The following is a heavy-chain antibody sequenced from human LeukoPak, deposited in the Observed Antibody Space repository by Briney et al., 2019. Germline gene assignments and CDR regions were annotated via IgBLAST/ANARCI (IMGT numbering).Heavy chain of an antibody. CDR3: GRGQWLVF. J-gene: IGHJ4*02. D-gene: IGHD6-19*01. Sequence: PGGSLRLSCAASGFTFTDYWVSWVRQAPGKGPEWVANIKQDGSEKYYVDSVKGRFTISRDNAENSVYLEMNSLRAEDTAVYYCGRGQWLVFRGQGTPVTVSS. V-gene: IGHV3-7*01. CDR2: IKQDGSEK. CDR1: GFTFTDYW.